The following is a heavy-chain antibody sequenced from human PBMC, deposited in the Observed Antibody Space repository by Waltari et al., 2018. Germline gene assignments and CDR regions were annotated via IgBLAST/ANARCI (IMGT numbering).Heavy chain of an antibody. Sequence: QVQLVQSGAEVKKPGSSVKVSCKASGGTFSSYAISWVRQAPGQGLEWRGGIIPSVGKANDAQKCQGRVTITADESTSTAYMELSSLRSEDTAVYYCARDHIAVAGTIYYYGMDVWGQGTTVTVSS. CDR1: GGTFSSYA. CDR2: IIPSVGKA. J-gene: IGHJ6*02. CDR3: ARDHIAVAGTIYYYGMDV. D-gene: IGHD6-19*01. V-gene: IGHV1-69*01.